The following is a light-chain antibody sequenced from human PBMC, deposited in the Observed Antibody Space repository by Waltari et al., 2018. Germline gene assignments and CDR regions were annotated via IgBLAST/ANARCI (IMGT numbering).Light chain of an antibody. V-gene: IGKV1-5*03. CDR3: QQYNSYPWT. CDR1: QSISSW. J-gene: IGKJ1*01. CDR2: KAS. Sequence: DIQMTQSPSTLSASVGDRVTITCRASQSISSWLAWYQQKPGKAPNFLIYKASSLQSGVPSRFSGSGSGTEFTLTISSLQPDDFATYYCQQYNSYPWTFG.